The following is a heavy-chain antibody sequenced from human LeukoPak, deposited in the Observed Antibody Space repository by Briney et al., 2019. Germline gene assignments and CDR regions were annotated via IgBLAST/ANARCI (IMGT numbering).Heavy chain of an antibody. Sequence: SETLSLTCTVSGNSFGNYYWSWIRQPAGKGLEWIGRIYTSGSTTYNPSLKSRVTMSVDTSKNQFSLKLSSVTAADTAVYFCTRDTGTTGEVKFDPWGQGTLVTVSS. J-gene: IGHJ5*02. D-gene: IGHD4-17*01. CDR1: GNSFGNYY. V-gene: IGHV4-4*07. CDR2: IYTSGST. CDR3: TRDTGTTGEVKFDP.